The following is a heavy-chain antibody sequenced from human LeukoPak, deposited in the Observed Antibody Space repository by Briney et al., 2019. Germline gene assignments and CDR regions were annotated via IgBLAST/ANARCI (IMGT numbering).Heavy chain of an antibody. V-gene: IGHV3-23*01. CDR2: ISGSGGST. CDR3: AKVLLWFGELRFYFDY. Sequence: GGSLRLSCAASGFTFSSYAMSWVRQTPGKGLEWVSAISGSGGSTYSADSVKGRFTISRDNSKNTLYLQMNSLRAEDTAVYYCAKVLLWFGELRFYFDYWGQGTLVTVSS. D-gene: IGHD3-10*01. J-gene: IGHJ4*02. CDR1: GFTFSSYA.